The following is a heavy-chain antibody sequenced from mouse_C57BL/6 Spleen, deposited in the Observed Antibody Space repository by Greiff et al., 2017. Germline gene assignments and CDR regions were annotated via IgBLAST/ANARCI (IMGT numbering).Heavy chain of an antibody. CDR1: GYAFSSSW. Sequence: VQLQQSGPELVKPGASVKISCKASGYAFSSSWMNWVKQRPGQGLEWIGRIYPGDGDTNYNGKFKGKATLTADKSSSTAYMQLSSLTSEDSAVYFCAGGAAWALDYWGQGTSVTVSS. V-gene: IGHV1-82*01. CDR2: IYPGDGDT. CDR3: AGGAAWALDY. J-gene: IGHJ4*01.